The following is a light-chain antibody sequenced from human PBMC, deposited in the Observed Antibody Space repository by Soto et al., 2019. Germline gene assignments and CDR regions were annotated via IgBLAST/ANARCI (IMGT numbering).Light chain of an antibody. J-gene: IGKJ4*01. V-gene: IGKV1-27*01. CDR2: AAS. CDR1: QGINNH. Sequence: DFQMTQSPSSLSASVGDRVTITCRASQGINNHLAWFQQKPGKVPKVLIYAASTLQSGVPSRFSGSGSGTDVTLTISSLQPEDVATYYFQNYNSAPPAGTFGGGTKVEIK. CDR3: QNYNSAPPAGT.